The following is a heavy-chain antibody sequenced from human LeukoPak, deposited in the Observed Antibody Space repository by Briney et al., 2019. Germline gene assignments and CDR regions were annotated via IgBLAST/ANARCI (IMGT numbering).Heavy chain of an antibody. CDR3: ARGRGSSSRCMDY. Sequence: GASVEVSCKASGGTFSSYAISWVRQAPGQGLEWMGGIIPIFGTANYAQKFQGRVTITADESTSTAYMELSSLRSEDTAVYYCARGRGSSSRCMDYWGQGTLVTVSS. CDR1: GGTFSSYA. J-gene: IGHJ4*02. CDR2: IIPIFGTA. V-gene: IGHV1-69*13. D-gene: IGHD6-6*01.